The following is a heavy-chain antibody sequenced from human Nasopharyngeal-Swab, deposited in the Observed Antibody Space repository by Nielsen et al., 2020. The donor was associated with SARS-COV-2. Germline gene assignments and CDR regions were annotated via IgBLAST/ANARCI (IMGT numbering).Heavy chain of an antibody. Sequence: GESLKISCAASGFTFSDHYMDWVRQAPGKGLEWVGRTRNKANSYTTEYAASVKGRFTISRDDSKNSLYLKMNSLKTEDTAVYYCAREGLEWELLSSDAFDIWGQGTMVTVSS. CDR1: GFTFSDHY. CDR3: AREGLEWELLSSDAFDI. J-gene: IGHJ3*02. CDR2: TRNKANSYTT. V-gene: IGHV3-72*01. D-gene: IGHD1-26*01.